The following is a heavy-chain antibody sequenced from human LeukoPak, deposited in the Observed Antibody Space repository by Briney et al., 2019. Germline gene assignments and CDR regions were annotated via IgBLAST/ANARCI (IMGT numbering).Heavy chain of an antibody. J-gene: IGHJ4*02. CDR3: ARRLHDGGGHHYFDY. Sequence: SETLSLTCTVSGGSISSYYWDWIRQPPGKGLEWIGSIYYSGNTYYNPSLKSRVTMSVDTSKSQFSLKMSSVTAADTAVYYCARRLHDGGGHHYFDYWGQGTLVTVSS. D-gene: IGHD3-22*01. CDR2: IYYSGNT. V-gene: IGHV4-39*01. CDR1: GGSISSYY.